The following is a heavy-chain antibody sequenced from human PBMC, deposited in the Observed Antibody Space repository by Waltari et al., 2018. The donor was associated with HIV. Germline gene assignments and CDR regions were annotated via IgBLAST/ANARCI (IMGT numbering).Heavy chain of an antibody. D-gene: IGHD3-22*01. J-gene: IGHJ6*02. CDR2: IYYSGST. CDR1: GGSISSYY. CDR3: ARDYYDSSGYSGYYGMDV. Sequence: QVQLQESGPGLVKPSETLSLTCTVSGGSISSYYWSWIRQPPGKGLEWIGYIYYSGSTNYNPPLKSRVTISVDTSKNQFALELSSVTAADTAVYYCARDYYDSSGYSGYYGMDVWGQGTTVTVSS. V-gene: IGHV4-59*01.